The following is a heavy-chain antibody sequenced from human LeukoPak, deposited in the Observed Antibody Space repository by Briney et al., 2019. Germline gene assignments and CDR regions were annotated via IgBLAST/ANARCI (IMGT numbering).Heavy chain of an antibody. CDR3: ARDITYYDFWSGYSPGYYYYGMDV. J-gene: IGHJ6*02. CDR1: GFTFSSYA. V-gene: IGHV3-33*08. D-gene: IGHD3-3*01. CDR2: IWYDGSNK. Sequence: PGGSLRLSCAASGFTFSSYAMSWVRQAPGKGLEWVAVIWYDGSNKYYADSVKGRFTISRDNSKNTLYLQMNSLRAEDTAVYYCARDITYYDFWSGYSPGYYYYGMDVWGQGTTVTVSS.